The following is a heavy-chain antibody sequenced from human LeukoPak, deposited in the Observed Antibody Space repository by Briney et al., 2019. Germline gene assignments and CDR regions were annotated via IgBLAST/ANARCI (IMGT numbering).Heavy chain of an antibody. V-gene: IGHV3-48*04. CDR2: ISFSVNTK. CDR1: GFTFSDYS. CDR3: ARASFRGNFDY. D-gene: IGHD2-2*01. J-gene: IGHJ4*02. Sequence: GGSLRLSCAASGFTFSDYSMNWVRQAPGKGLEWVSYISFSVNTKYYGDSVKGRFTISRDNAKNSLYLHMDSLRAEDTAVYYCARASFRGNFDYWGQGTLVTVSS.